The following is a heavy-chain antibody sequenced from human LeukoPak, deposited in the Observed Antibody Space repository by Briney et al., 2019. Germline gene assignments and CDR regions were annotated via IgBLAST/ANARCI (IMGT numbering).Heavy chain of an antibody. Sequence: SETLSLTCTVSGGSISSSSYYWGWIRQPPGKGLEWIGSIYYSGSTYYNPSLKSRVAISVDTSKNQFSLKLSSVTAADTAVYYCATRGPYDILTGLEDYWGQGTLVTVSS. D-gene: IGHD3-9*01. CDR3: ATRGPYDILTGLEDY. CDR1: GGSISSSSYY. CDR2: IYYSGST. V-gene: IGHV4-39*01. J-gene: IGHJ4*02.